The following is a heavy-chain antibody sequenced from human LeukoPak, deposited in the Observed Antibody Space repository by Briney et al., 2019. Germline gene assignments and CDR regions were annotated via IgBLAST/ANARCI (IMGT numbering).Heavy chain of an antibody. CDR2: IGSSSSYI. V-gene: IGHV3-21*01. CDR3: ACNIDY. CDR1: GFTFSSYS. D-gene: IGHD2/OR15-2a*01. J-gene: IGHJ4*02. Sequence: GGSLRLSCAASGFTFSSYSMNWVRQAPGKGLEWVSSIGSSSSYIYYADSVKGRFTISRDNAKNSLYLQMNSLRAEDTAVYYCACNIDYWGQGTLVTVSS.